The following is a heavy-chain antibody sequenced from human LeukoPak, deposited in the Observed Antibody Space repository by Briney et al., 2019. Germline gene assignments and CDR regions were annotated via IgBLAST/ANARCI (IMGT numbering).Heavy chain of an antibody. D-gene: IGHD2-2*02. Sequence: LPGGSLRLSCAASEFTFSTYGMHWVRQAPGKGLEWVAVISYDGSYKFYADSVRGRFTISRDNSKSTLYLQMNSLRAEDTAVYYCAKVPVAGAIGWVDPWGQGTLDTVDS. CDR1: EFTFSTYG. CDR2: ISYDGSYK. CDR3: AKVPVAGAIGWVDP. V-gene: IGHV3-30*18. J-gene: IGHJ5*02.